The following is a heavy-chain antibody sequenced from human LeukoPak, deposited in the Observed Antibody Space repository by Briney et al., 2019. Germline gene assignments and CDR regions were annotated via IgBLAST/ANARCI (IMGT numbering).Heavy chain of an antibody. CDR1: GFTFRSYA. CDR3: AKDQISMPDDY. D-gene: IGHD2-2*01. V-gene: IGHV3-30*04. CDR2: ISYDGSIK. J-gene: IGHJ4*02. Sequence: GGSLRLSCAASGFTFRSYAMHWVRQAPGKGLEWVAFISYDGSIKYYADSVKGRFTISRDDSKDTLYLQMNSLRAEDTALYYCAKDQISMPDDYWGPGTLVTVSS.